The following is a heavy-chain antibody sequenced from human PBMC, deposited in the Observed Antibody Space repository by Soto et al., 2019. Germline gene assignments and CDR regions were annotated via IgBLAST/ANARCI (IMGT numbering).Heavy chain of an antibody. J-gene: IGHJ4*02. CDR2: INAGNGNT. V-gene: IGHV1-3*01. Sequence: ASVKVSCKASGYTFTSYAMHWVRQAPGQRLEWMGRINAGNGNTKYSQKFQGRVTITRDTSASTAYMELSSLRSEDTAVYYCARARKMTTVDYWGQGTLVTVSS. CDR1: GYTFTSYA. D-gene: IGHD4-17*01. CDR3: ARARKMTTVDY.